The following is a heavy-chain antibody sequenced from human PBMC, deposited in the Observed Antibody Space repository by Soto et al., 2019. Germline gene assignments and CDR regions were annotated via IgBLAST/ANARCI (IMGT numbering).Heavy chain of an antibody. CDR2: IFSGGST. J-gene: IGHJ4*02. Sequence: EVQLVESGGGLIQPGGSLRLSCAASGFTVSHNYMTWVRQAPGKGLEWVSVIFSGGSTYYGDSVKGRFTISRDISKNMVYLQMNSRRAEDTAVYYCARVPDTGGRDYLDYWGQGTLVTVSS. D-gene: IGHD7-27*01. CDR3: ARVPDTGGRDYLDY. V-gene: IGHV3-53*01. CDR1: GFTVSHNY.